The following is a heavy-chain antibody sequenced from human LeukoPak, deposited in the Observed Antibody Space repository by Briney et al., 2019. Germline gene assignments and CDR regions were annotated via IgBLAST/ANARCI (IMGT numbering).Heavy chain of an antibody. CDR1: GFTFSSYA. CDR3: VKGSTYDSSGYYESDAFDI. V-gene: IGHV3-64D*06. J-gene: IGHJ3*02. CDR2: ISSNGGST. D-gene: IGHD3-22*01. Sequence: GGSLRLSCSASGFTFSSYAMHWVRQAPGERLEYVSAISSNGGSTYYAYSVKGRFTISRDNSKNTLYLQMSSLRAEDTAVYYCVKGSTYDSSGYYESDAFDIWGQGTMVTVSS.